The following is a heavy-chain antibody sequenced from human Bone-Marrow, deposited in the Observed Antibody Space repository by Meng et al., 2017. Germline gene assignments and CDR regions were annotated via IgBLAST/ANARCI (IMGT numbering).Heavy chain of an antibody. J-gene: IGHJ4*02. D-gene: IGHD5-12*01. CDR2: INAGNGNT. Sequence: ASVKVSCKASGYTFTSYAMHWVRQAPGQRLEWMGWINAGNGNTKYSQKFQGRVTITRDTSASTAYMELSSLRSEDTAVYYCATDLLYGPVDIVATRPNWGQGTLVTVSS. V-gene: IGHV1-3*01. CDR1: GYTFTSYA. CDR3: ATDLLYGPVDIVATRPN.